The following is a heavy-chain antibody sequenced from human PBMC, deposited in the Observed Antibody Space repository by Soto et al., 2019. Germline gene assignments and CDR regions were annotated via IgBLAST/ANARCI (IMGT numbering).Heavy chain of an antibody. CDR1: GFTFSSYS. J-gene: IGHJ5*02. D-gene: IGHD3-16*02. CDR3: ARDRARYYDYVRGSYRMTGWFDP. CDR2: ISSSSSYI. Sequence: EVQLVESGGGLVKPGGSLRLACAASGFTFSSYSMNWVRQAPGKGLEWVSSISSSSSYIYYADSVKGRFTISRDNAKNSLYRQMNSLRAEDTAVYYCARDRARYYDYVRGSYRMTGWFDPWSQGTLVTVSS. V-gene: IGHV3-21*01.